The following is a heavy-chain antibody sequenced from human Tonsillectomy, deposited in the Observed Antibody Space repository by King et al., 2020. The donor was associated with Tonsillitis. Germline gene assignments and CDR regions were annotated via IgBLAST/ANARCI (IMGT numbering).Heavy chain of an antibody. CDR2: FYPGDSDS. V-gene: IGHV5-51*03. CDR1: GYSFSNYW. Sequence: QLVQSGAEVKKPGEALKISCKGSGYSFSNYWSGWVRQMPGKGVEWVGIFYPGDSDSQYNPSFQGQVTYSADKSISTAYLQWSRLKASETAMYYSARLRGYYDKRGIRSYFDEWGQGTLVTVSS. J-gene: IGHJ4*02. D-gene: IGHD3-22*01. CDR3: ARLRGYYDKRGIRSYFDE.